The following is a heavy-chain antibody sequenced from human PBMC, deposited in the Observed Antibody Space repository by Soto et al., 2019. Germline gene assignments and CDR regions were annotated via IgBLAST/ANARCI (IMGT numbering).Heavy chain of an antibody. V-gene: IGHV2-5*02. CDR3: AHTPFSGSYYSIWFDP. D-gene: IGHD1-26*01. J-gene: IGHJ5*02. CDR1: GFSLSTSGVG. CDR2: IYWDDDK. Sequence: SGPTLVNPTQTLTLTCTFSGFSLSTSGVGVGWIRQPPGKALEWLALIYWDDDKRYSPSLKSRLTNTRDNPKNQVVLTINNKDPVDTSTFYCAHTPFSGSYYSIWFDPWGQGTLVTVSS.